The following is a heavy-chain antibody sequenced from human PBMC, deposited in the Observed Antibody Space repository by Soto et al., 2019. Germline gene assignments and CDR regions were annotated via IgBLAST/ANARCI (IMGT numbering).Heavy chain of an antibody. CDR1: GYTFTSYG. CDR3: ARVRGIAARPYYYGMDV. J-gene: IGHJ6*01. V-gene: IGHV1-18*01. Sequence: GGSVKVSFKASGYTFTSYGISWVRQAPGQGLEWMGRISAYNGNTNYAQKLQGRVTMTTDTSTSTAYMELRSLRSYDTAVYYCARVRGIAARPYYYGMDVWGQGTTVTVSS. D-gene: IGHD6-6*01. CDR2: ISAYNGNT.